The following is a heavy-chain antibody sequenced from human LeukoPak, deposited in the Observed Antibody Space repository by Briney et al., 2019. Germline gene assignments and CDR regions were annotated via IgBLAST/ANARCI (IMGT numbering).Heavy chain of an antibody. D-gene: IGHD3-10*01. CDR3: ARDLPVYYYGSGSYSGYYGMDV. J-gene: IGHJ6*04. CDR2: IISSGSTI. CDR1: GFTFSSYE. Sequence: PGGSLRLSCAASGFTFSSYEMNWVRQAPGKGLEWVSYIISSGSTIYYADSVKGRFTISRDNAKNSLYLQMNSLRAEDTAVYYCARDLPVYYYGSGSYSGYYGMDVWGKGTTVTVSS. V-gene: IGHV3-48*03.